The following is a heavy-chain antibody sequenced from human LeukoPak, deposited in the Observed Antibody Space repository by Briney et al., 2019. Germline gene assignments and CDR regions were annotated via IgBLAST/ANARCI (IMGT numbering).Heavy chain of an antibody. Sequence: GGSLRLSCAASGFTVSSNYMSWVRQAPGRGLEWVSVIYSGGSTYYADSVKGRFTISRDNSKNTLYLQMNSLRAEDTAVYYCASPPEYCSSTSCFWGQGTLVTVSS. D-gene: IGHD2-2*01. CDR1: GFTVSSNY. CDR2: IYSGGST. V-gene: IGHV3-66*01. J-gene: IGHJ4*02. CDR3: ASPPEYCSSTSCF.